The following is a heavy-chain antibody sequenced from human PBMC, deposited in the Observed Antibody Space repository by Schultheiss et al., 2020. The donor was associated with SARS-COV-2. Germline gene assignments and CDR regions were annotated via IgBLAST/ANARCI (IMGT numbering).Heavy chain of an antibody. CDR2: IYYSGST. CDR3: ARATYYYGMDV. V-gene: IGHV4-39*01. CDR1: GGSISSSSYY. D-gene: IGHD1-26*01. Sequence: SETLSLTCTVSGGSISSSSYYWGWIRQPPGKGLEWIGSIYYSGSTYYNPSLKSRVTISVDTSKNQFSLKLSSVTAADTAVYYCARATYYYGMDVWGQGTTVTVSS. J-gene: IGHJ6*02.